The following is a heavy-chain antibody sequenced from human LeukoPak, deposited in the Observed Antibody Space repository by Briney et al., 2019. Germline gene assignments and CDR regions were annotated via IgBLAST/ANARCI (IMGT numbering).Heavy chain of an antibody. CDR3: ARDYADYVGYFFFDY. V-gene: IGHV3-23*01. Sequence: GGSLRLSCAASGFTFTNYAMNWVRQAPGKGLEWVSSIRGGGETTYSADSAKGRFTISRDNSQNTLYLQMNSLRAEDTAVYYCARDYADYVGYFFFDYWGQGTLVTVSS. J-gene: IGHJ4*02. CDR2: IRGGGETT. CDR1: GFTFTNYA. D-gene: IGHD4-17*01.